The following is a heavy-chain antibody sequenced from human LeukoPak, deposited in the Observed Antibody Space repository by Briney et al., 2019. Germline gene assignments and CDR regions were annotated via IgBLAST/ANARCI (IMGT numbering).Heavy chain of an antibody. V-gene: IGHV3-7*03. CDR3: ATDTYYYGSGSSAAVRYYYGMDV. J-gene: IGHJ6*04. D-gene: IGHD3-10*01. CDR1: GLTFSNHW. CDR2: IKDDGSQK. Sequence: GGSLRLSCVASGLTFSNHWMNWVRQAPGKGLEWVASIKDDGSQKYYVDSVKGRFSISRDNAKNSLYLQMSSLRAEETAVYYCATDTYYYGSGSSAAVRYYYGMDVWGKGTTVTVSS.